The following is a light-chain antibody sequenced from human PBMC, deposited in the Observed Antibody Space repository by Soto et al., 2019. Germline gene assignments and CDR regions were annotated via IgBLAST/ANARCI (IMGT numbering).Light chain of an antibody. CDR1: QYINTR. CDR3: QQYSNWPPIT. CDR2: QTS. V-gene: IGKV3-11*01. J-gene: IGKJ5*01. Sequence: EIVLTQSPATLSSFPGDSVTLXXRSSQYINTRLAWYQHRPGQAPRLXXYQTSLRAAGIPARFSASGSGTDFTLTISDVQPEDFAVYYCQQYSNWPPITFGQGTRLEIK.